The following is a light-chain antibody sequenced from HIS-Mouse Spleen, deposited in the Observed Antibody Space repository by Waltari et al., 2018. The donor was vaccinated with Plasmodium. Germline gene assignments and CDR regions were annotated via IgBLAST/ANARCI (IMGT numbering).Light chain of an antibody. CDR3: QQYNSYSYT. Sequence: DIQMIQSPSTLSASVGDRVTITCRASQSISSWLAWYQQKPGKAPKLLIYKASSLECGVSSRVSGSGSGTEFTLTISSLQPDDFATYYCQQYNSYSYTFGQGTKLEIK. CDR2: KAS. CDR1: QSISSW. V-gene: IGKV1-5*03. J-gene: IGKJ2*01.